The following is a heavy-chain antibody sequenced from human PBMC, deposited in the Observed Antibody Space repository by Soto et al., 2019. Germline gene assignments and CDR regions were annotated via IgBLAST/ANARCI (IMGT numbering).Heavy chain of an antibody. D-gene: IGHD6-13*01. CDR2: IYHSGST. J-gene: IGHJ5*02. CDR3: ARDGGYSKANWFDP. V-gene: IGHV4-30-2*01. CDR1: GGSIISGGYS. Sequence: SETLSLTCAVSGGSIISGGYSWMWIRQPPGKGLEWIGYIYHSGSTYYNPSLKSRVTISVDRSKNQFSLKLSSVTAADTAVYYCARDGGYSKANWFDPWGQGTLVTVSS.